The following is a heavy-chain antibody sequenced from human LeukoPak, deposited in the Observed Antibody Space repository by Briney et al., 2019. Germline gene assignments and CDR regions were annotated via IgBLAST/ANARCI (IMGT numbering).Heavy chain of an antibody. V-gene: IGHV1-2*02. CDR3: ARETYCSSPSCYYYYMDV. Sequence: ASVKVSCKASGYTFTGYYMHWVRQAPGQGLEWMGWINPDTGGTKYALNFQGRVTMTRDTSISTAYMELTRLRSDDTAVYYCARETYCSSPSCYYYYMDVWGSGTTVTVSS. J-gene: IGHJ6*03. D-gene: IGHD2-2*01. CDR1: GYTFTGYY. CDR2: INPDTGGT.